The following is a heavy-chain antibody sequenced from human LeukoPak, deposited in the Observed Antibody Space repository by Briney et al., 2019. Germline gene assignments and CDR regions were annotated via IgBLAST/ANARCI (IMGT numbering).Heavy chain of an antibody. V-gene: IGHV1-2*02. J-gene: IGHJ4*02. D-gene: IGHD2-15*01. CDR2: INPNSGGT. CDR3: ARSTLGYCSGGSCYPGGY. Sequence: GASVKVSCKASGYTFTGYYMHWVRQASGQGLEWMGWINPNSGGTNYAQKFQGRVTMTRDTSISTAYMELSRLRSDDTAVYYCARSTLGYCSGGSCYPGGYWGQGTLVTVSS. CDR1: GYTFTGYY.